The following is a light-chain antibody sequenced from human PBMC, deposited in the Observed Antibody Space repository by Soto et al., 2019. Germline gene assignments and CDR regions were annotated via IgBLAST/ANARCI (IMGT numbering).Light chain of an antibody. V-gene: IGLV2-14*01. J-gene: IGLJ3*02. CDR1: SSDVGGYNY. CDR2: EVS. Sequence: QSALTQPASVTGSHGQSITISCTGTSSDVGGYNYVSWYQQHPGKAPKLMIYEVSNRPSGVSNRFSGSKSGNTASLTISGLQAEDAADYYCSSYTSSSTRMFGGGTKLTVL. CDR3: SSYTSSSTRM.